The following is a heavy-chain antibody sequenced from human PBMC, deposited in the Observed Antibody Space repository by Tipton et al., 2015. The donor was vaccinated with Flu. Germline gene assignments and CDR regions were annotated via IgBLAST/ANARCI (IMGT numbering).Heavy chain of an antibody. J-gene: IGHJ4*02. D-gene: IGHD2-15*01. CDR3: ATKEVSYCSGCSCYSYYFDY. CDR1: GGSISSSSYY. Sequence: TLSLTCTVSGGSISSSSYYWGWIRQPPGKGLEWIGSIYYSGSTYYNPSLKSLVTISVDTSKNQFSLKLSSVTAADTAVYYCATKEVSYCSGCSCYSYYFDYWGQGTLVTVSS. V-gene: IGHV4-39*01. CDR2: IYYSGST.